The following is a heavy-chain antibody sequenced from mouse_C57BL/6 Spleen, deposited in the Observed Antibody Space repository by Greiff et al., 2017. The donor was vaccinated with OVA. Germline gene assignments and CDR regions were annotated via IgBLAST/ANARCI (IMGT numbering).Heavy chain of an antibody. V-gene: IGHV14-4*01. CDR2: IDTENGDT. J-gene: IGHJ3*01. Sequence: EVQLQESGAELVRPGASVKLSCTASGFNIKDDDMHWVTQRPEQGLEWIGWIDTENGDTEYASKFQGKAAKTADTSSNTAYLQLSSLTSEDTAVYYCTHGNSWFAYWGQGTLVTVSA. CDR1: GFNIKDDD. D-gene: IGHD2-1*01. CDR3: THGNSWFAY.